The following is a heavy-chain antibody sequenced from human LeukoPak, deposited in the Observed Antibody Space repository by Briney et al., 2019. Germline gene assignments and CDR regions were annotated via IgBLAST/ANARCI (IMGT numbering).Heavy chain of an antibody. V-gene: IGHV3-33*01. CDR3: ASLLQGDGMDV. CDR2: VWYDGIKK. D-gene: IGHD4-11*01. J-gene: IGHJ6*04. Sequence: GGTLRLSCAAPGFTFSSDGMHWVRQAPGKGQEGLAVVWYDGIKKYYADSVRGRLTISRDNSKNTLYLQMNSLTAEDTAVYYCASLLQGDGMDVWGKGTTVRVSS. CDR1: GFTFSSDG.